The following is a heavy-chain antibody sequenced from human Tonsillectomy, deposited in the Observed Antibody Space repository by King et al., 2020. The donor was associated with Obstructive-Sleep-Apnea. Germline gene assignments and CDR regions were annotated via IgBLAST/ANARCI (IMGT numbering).Heavy chain of an antibody. V-gene: IGHV2-26*01. D-gene: IGHD2-2*01. J-gene: IGHJ4*02. CDR1: GFSLSNARMG. Sequence: TLKESGPVLVKPTETLTLTCTVSGFSLSNARMGVSWIRQPPGKALEWLAHIFSNDEKSYTTSLKSRPTTPKDTSKSQVFLTMTNMDPVDTATYYCARISPSTPPGYWGQGTLVTVSS. CDR2: IFSNDEK. CDR3: ARISPSTPPGY.